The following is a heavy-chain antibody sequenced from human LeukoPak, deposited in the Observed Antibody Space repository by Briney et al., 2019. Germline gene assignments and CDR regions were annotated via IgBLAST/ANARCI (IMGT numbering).Heavy chain of an antibody. J-gene: IGHJ4*02. CDR1: GGSFSGYY. D-gene: IGHD3-10*01. CDR2: INHSGST. Sequence: SETLSLTCAVYGGSFSGYYWSWIRQPPGKGLEWIGEINHSGSTNYNPSLKSRVTISVDTSKNQFSLKLSSVTAADTAVYYCAKDPGLLWFGELLYFDYWGQGTLVTVSS. CDR3: AKDPGLLWFGELLYFDY. V-gene: IGHV4-34*01.